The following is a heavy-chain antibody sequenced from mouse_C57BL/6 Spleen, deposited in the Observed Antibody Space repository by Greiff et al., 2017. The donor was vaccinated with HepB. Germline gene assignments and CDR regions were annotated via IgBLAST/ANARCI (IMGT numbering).Heavy chain of an antibody. V-gene: IGHV5-6*01. J-gene: IGHJ4*01. CDR2: ISSGGSYT. Sequence: EVKLMESGGDLVKPGGSLKLSCAASGFTFSSYGMSWVRQTPDKRLEWVATISSGGSYTYYPDSVKGRFTISRDNAKNTPYLQMSSLKSEDTAMYYCARQGVFYAMDYWGQGTSVTVSS. CDR1: GFTFSSYG. CDR3: ARQGVFYAMDY.